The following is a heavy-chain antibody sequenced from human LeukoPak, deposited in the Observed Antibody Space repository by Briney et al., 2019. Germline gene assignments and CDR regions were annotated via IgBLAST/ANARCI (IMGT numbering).Heavy chain of an antibody. CDR1: GFPFTMYY. D-gene: IGHD3-3*01. CDR3: ARELRGGVSGILGCLFASYYTYYYMDV. Sequence: ASVKVSCKASGFPFTMYYIHWVRQAPGQGFEWMGMINPGDGATTYAQRFRGRVTATRDMSTTTVYMDLRGLRSEDPAVFFCARELRGGVSGILGCLFASYYTYYYMDVWGRGTRSPSP. CDR2: INPGDGAT. J-gene: IGHJ6*03. V-gene: IGHV1-46*01.